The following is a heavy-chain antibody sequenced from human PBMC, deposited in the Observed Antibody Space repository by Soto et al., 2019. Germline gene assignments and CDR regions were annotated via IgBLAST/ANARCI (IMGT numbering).Heavy chain of an antibody. CDR3: ASGCSSTSCYGAFDI. CDR1: GFTFSSYW. V-gene: IGHV3-7*01. J-gene: IGHJ3*02. Sequence: GGSLRLSCAASGFTFSSYWMNWVRQAPGKGLEWVANIKQDGSEKYYVDSVKGRFTISRDNAKNSLYLQMNSLRAEDTAVYYCASGCSSTSCYGAFDIWGQGTMVTVSS. CDR2: IKQDGSEK. D-gene: IGHD2-2*01.